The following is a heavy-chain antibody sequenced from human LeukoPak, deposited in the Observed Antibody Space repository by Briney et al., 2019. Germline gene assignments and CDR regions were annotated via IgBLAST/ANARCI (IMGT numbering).Heavy chain of an antibody. CDR2: IYPGDSDT. CDR1: GYSFTSYW. J-gene: IGHJ3*02. Sequence: GESLKISFKGSGYSFTSYWIGWVRPMPGKGREWMGIIYPGDSDTRYSPSFQGQVTISADKSISTAYLQWSSLKASDTAMYYCARIGSSGYYGYDAFDIWGQGTMVTVSS. D-gene: IGHD3-22*01. CDR3: ARIGSSGYYGYDAFDI. V-gene: IGHV5-51*01.